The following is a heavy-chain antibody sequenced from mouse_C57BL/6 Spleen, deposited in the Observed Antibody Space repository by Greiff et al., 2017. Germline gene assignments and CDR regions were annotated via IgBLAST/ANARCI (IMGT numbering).Heavy chain of an antibody. J-gene: IGHJ4*01. CDR2: ISNGGGST. V-gene: IGHV5-12*01. CDR3: ARPTAQASYAMDY. CDR1: GFTFSDYY. Sequence: EVQVVESGGGLVQPGGSLKLSCAASGFTFSDYYMYWVRQTPEKRLEWVAYISNGGGSTYYPDTVKGRFTISRDNAKNTLYLQMSRLKSEDTAMYYCARPTAQASYAMDYWGQGTSVTVSS. D-gene: IGHD3-2*02.